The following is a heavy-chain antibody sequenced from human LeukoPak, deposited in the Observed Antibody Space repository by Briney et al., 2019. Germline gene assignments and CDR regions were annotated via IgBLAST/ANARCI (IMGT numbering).Heavy chain of an antibody. J-gene: IGHJ4*02. CDR3: AKDRSSGWYYFDY. Sequence: GGSLRLSCAASGFTFSSYSMSWVRQAPGKGLEWVSYISMSSVYIYYADSVKGRFTISRDNSKNTLYLQMNSLRAEDTAVYYCAKDRSSGWYYFDYWGQGTLVTVSS. V-gene: IGHV3-21*04. D-gene: IGHD6-19*01. CDR2: ISMSSVYI. CDR1: GFTFSSYS.